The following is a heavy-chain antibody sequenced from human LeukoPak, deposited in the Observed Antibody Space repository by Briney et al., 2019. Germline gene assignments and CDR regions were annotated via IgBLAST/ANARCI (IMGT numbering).Heavy chain of an antibody. J-gene: IGHJ4*02. CDR2: IKKDGSEK. V-gene: IGHV3-7*01. CDR3: ARDLYRIVVVPHYFDY. D-gene: IGHD3-22*01. Sequence: GGSLRLSCAASGFTFSSYWMSWVRQAPGKGLEWVTNIKKDGSEKYYVDSVKGRFTISRDNAKNSLYLQMNSLRAEDTAVYYCARDLYRIVVVPHYFDYWGQGTLVTVSS. CDR1: GFTFSSYW.